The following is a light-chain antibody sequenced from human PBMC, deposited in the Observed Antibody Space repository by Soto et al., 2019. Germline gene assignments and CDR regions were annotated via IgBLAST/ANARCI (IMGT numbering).Light chain of an antibody. V-gene: IGKV3-15*01. J-gene: IGKJ5*01. Sequence: EIVMAQSPATLSVSPGERATLSCMASQSLRSDLAWYQQEPGQPPRLLIYGASTRATDIPARFSGSGSGTEFTLTLSSLQSEDFAVYYCQQYDNWPPTFGQGTLLEI. CDR3: QQYDNWPPT. CDR1: QSLRSD. CDR2: GAS.